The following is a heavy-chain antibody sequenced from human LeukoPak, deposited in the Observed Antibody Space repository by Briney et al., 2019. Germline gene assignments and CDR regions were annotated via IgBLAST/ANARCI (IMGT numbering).Heavy chain of an antibody. V-gene: IGHV3-21*01. CDR1: GFTFRTHG. CDR3: AKDPTLDY. J-gene: IGHJ4*02. CDR2: ISSSSTYI. Sequence: GGSLRLSCAASGFTFRTHGMNWVRQAPGKGLEWVASISSSSTYIHYADSVKGRFTISRDANSLYLQMNSLRAEDTAVYYCAKDPTLDYWGQGTLVTVSS.